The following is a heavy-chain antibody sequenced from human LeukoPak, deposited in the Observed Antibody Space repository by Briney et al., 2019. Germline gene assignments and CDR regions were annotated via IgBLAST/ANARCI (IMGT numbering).Heavy chain of an antibody. J-gene: IGHJ4*02. CDR2: IYHSGST. CDR1: GYSISSGYY. Sequence: SETLSLTCAVSGYSISSGYYWGWIRQPPGKGLEWIGSIYHSGSTYYNPSLKSRVTISVDTSKNHFSLKLSSVTAADTAVYYCARVDYCSSTSCFMEIDYWGQGTLVTVSS. V-gene: IGHV4-38-2*01. D-gene: IGHD2-2*01. CDR3: ARVDYCSSTSCFMEIDY.